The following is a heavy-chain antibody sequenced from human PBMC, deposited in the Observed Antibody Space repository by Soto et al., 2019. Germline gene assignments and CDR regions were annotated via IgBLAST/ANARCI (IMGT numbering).Heavy chain of an antibody. V-gene: IGHV2-5*02. Sequence: QITLKESGPTLVKPTQTLTLTCSFSGFSFSTSGVGVGWIRQPPGKALEWLALIYWDDDKRYSPSLKSRLTITKDTSKNQVVLTMTNMDPVDTATYYCTHRPPDTSVVTFDFWGQGTLVTVSS. CDR2: IYWDDDK. D-gene: IGHD5-18*01. CDR3: THRPPDTSVVTFDF. J-gene: IGHJ4*02. CDR1: GFSFSTSGVG.